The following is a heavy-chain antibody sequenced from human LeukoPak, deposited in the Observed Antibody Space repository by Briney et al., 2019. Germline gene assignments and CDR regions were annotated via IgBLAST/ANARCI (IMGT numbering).Heavy chain of an antibody. CDR1: GFTFSSYG. Sequence: TGGSLRLSCAGSGFTFSSYGMHWVRQAPGKGLEWVAVISYDGSNKYYADSVKGRFTISRDNSKNTLYLQMNSLRAEDTAVYYCARDPSPAHYIIAAAGSYYFDYWGQGTLVTVSS. CDR3: ARDPSPAHYIIAAAGSYYFDY. V-gene: IGHV3-30*03. CDR2: ISYDGSNK. J-gene: IGHJ4*02. D-gene: IGHD6-13*01.